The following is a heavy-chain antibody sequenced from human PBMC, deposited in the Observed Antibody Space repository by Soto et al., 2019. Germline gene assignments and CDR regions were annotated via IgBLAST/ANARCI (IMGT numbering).Heavy chain of an antibody. CDR2: IIPIFGTA. CDR3: ARDPYCGGDCYSPYFEY. Sequence: GASVKVSCKASGGTFSSYAISWVRQAPGQGLEWMGGIIPIFGTANYAQKFQGRVTITADESTSTAYMELSSLRSEDTAVYYCARDPYCGGDCYSPYFEYWGQGTLVTVSS. D-gene: IGHD2-21*02. V-gene: IGHV1-69*13. J-gene: IGHJ4*02. CDR1: GGTFSSYA.